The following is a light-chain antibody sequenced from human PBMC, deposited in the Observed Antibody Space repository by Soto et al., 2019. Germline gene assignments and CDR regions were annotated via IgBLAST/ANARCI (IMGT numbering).Light chain of an antibody. J-gene: IGKJ1*01. CDR2: KAS. Sequence: DIQMTQSPSTLSASVGDRVTITCRASQSIDSWLAWYQQKQGKAPKLXVYKASTLKSGVPSRFSGSGSGTEFTLTISSLQSEDFAVYYCQQYNNWPWTFGQGTQVDIK. V-gene: IGKV1-5*03. CDR3: QQYNNWPWT. CDR1: QSIDSW.